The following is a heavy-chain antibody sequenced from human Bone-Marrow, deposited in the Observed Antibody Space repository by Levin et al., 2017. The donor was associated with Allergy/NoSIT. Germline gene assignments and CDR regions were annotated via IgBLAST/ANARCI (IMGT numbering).Heavy chain of an antibody. Sequence: SQTLSLTCTVSGDSSRSGDDYWGWIRQPPWKGLEWIATINYSGRTYYNSSLRSRGTISVDTSKNQFSLNLRSVTAADTAVYYCARQVGHGLWYFDYWGQGTLVTVSS. J-gene: IGHJ4*02. D-gene: IGHD2-2*01. CDR1: GDSSRSGDDY. V-gene: IGHV4-39*01. CDR2: INYSGRT. CDR3: ARQVGHGLWYFDY.